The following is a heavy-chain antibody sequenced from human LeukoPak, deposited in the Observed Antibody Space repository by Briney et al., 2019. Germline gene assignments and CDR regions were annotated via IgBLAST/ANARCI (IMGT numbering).Heavy chain of an antibody. J-gene: IGHJ4*02. CDR1: GYTFTSYG. D-gene: IGHD6-13*01. Sequence: GASVKVSCKASGYTFTSYGISWVRQAPGQGLEWMGWISAYNGNTNYAQKLQGRVTMTTDTSTSTAYMELRSLRSDDTAVYYCARVVLYSSSWYLAVADQGFGYWGQGTLVTVSS. CDR2: ISAYNGNT. V-gene: IGHV1-18*01. CDR3: ARVVLYSSSWYLAVADQGFGY.